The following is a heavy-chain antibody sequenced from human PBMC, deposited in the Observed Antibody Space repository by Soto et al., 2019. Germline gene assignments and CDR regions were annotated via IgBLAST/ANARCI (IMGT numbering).Heavy chain of an antibody. CDR1: GGSVSSGSYY. D-gene: IGHD5-18*01. V-gene: IGHV4-61*01. CDR3: ARDNGYSYGYFDY. Sequence: QVQLQESGPGLVKPSETLSLTCTVSGGSVSSGSYYWTWIRQHPGKGLEWIGCLYNSGSTNYNPALKSRATISVDTSKNQFSLRLSSVTAADTAVYYCARDNGYSYGYFDYWGHGTLVTVSS. CDR2: LYNSGST. J-gene: IGHJ4*01.